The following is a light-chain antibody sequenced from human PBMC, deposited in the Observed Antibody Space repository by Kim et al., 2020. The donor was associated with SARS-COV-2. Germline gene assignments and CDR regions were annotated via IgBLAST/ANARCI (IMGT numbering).Light chain of an antibody. V-gene: IGKV1-5*01. CDR3: QQYLSSSPSVT. Sequence: VRDRVTITCRASETIDMWLAWYQQKPGKAPKLLIYYASTLESGVPSRCSGSGSGTEFTLTISSLQPNDFATYFCQQYLSSSPSVTFGGGTKVDIK. CDR2: YAS. J-gene: IGKJ4*01. CDR1: ETIDMW.